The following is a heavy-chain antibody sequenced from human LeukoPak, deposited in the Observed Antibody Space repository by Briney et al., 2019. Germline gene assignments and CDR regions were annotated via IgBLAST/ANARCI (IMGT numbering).Heavy chain of an antibody. Sequence: SVKVSCKASGGTFSSYAISWVRQAPGQGLEWMGGIIPIFGTANYAQKFQGRVTITTDESTSTAYMELSSLRSEDTAVYYCARAPSPYYYDSSGYSHFDYWGRGTLVTVSS. J-gene: IGHJ4*02. CDR1: GGTFSSYA. V-gene: IGHV1-69*05. D-gene: IGHD3-22*01. CDR2: IIPIFGTA. CDR3: ARAPSPYYYDSSGYSHFDY.